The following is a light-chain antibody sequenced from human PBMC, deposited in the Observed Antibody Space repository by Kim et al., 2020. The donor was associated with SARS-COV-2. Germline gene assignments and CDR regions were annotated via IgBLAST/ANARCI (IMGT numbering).Light chain of an antibody. V-gene: IGKV2-28*01. CDR2: LGS. Sequence: DIVMTQSPLSLPVTPGEPASISCRSSQSLLHSNGCNYLDWYLQKPGQSPQLLIYLGSNRASGVPDRFSGSGSGQDFTLKISRVEAEDVGVYYCMQALQTPITFGQGTRLEIK. CDR3: MQALQTPIT. CDR1: QSLLHSNGCNY. J-gene: IGKJ5*01.